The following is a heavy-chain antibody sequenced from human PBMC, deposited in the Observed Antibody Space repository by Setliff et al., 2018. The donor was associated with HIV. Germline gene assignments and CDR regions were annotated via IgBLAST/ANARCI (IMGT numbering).Heavy chain of an antibody. V-gene: IGHV4-31*03. CDR1: GGSISSGDYY. CDR3: ARDRAN. Sequence: PSETLSLTCTVSGGSISSGDYYWSWIREHPGKGLEWIGYIYHSGSTYYNPSLESRVTISVDTSQSQISLRLSSVTAADTAVYYCARDRANWGKGTSVTVSS. CDR2: IYHSGST. J-gene: IGHJ6*04. D-gene: IGHD3-10*01.